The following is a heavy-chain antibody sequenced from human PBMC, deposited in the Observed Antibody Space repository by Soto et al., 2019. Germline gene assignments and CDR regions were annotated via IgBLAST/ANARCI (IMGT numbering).Heavy chain of an antibody. Sequence: PGGSLRLSCAASGFIFKNYGMFWVRQPPGKGLEWVAVIWYDGSNKFYEDSVKGRFAISRDNSKNTLFLQMNSLRAEDTAAYYCAKELFVSGRAVIDYWGQGTLVTVSS. J-gene: IGHJ4*02. CDR3: AKELFVSGRAVIDY. CDR2: IWYDGSNK. V-gene: IGHV3-30*02. CDR1: GFIFKNYG. D-gene: IGHD2-15*01.